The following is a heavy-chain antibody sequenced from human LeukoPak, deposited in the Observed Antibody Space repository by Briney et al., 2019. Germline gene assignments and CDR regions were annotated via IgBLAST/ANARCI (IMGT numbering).Heavy chain of an antibody. CDR1: GGSFSGYY. CDR2: IYYSGST. J-gene: IGHJ6*03. Sequence: SETLSLTCAVYGGSFSGYYWSWIRQPPGKGLEWIGNIYYSGSTYYNPSLKSRVTISVDTSKNQFSLKLSSVTAADTAVYYCARPHYYYYYMDVWGKGTTVTISS. CDR3: ARPHYYYYYMDV. V-gene: IGHV4-34*01.